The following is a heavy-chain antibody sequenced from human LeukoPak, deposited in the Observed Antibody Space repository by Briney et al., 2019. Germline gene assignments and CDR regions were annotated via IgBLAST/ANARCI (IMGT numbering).Heavy chain of an antibody. CDR3: AGGGQWLVPRFAY. CDR2: IKQDGSEK. J-gene: IGHJ4*02. V-gene: IGHV3-7*05. D-gene: IGHD6-19*01. CDR1: GFTFSSYW. Sequence: GGSLRLSCAASGFTFSSYWMSWVRQAPGKGLEWVANIKQDGSEKYYVDSVKGRFTISRDNAKNSLYLQMNSLRAEDTAVYYCAGGGQWLVPRFAYWGQGTLVTVSS.